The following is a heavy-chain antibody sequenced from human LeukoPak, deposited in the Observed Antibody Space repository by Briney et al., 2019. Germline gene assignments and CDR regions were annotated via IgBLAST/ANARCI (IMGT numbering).Heavy chain of an antibody. J-gene: IGHJ4*02. CDR3: AKAPDYYGSGSYYSY. Sequence: GGSLRLSCAASGFTFDDYAMHWVRQAPGKGLEWVSGISWNSGSIGYADSVKGRFTISRDNAKNSLYLQMNSLRAEDTAVYYCAKAPDYYGSGSYYSYWGQGTLVTVSS. CDR1: GFTFDDYA. D-gene: IGHD3-10*01. CDR2: ISWNSGSI. V-gene: IGHV3-9*01.